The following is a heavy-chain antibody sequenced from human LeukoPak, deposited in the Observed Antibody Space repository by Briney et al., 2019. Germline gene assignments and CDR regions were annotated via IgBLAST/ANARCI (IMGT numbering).Heavy chain of an antibody. J-gene: IGHJ4*02. CDR2: INWNGGST. CDR3: ARGTLKAAATDFDY. CDR1: GFTFDDYG. Sequence: GGSLRLSCAASGFTFDDYGMSWVRQTPGKGLEWVSGINWNGGSTGYADSVKGRFTISRDNAKNSLYLQMNSLRAEDTALYYCARGTLKAAATDFDYWGQGTLVTVSS. V-gene: IGHV3-20*04. D-gene: IGHD6-13*01.